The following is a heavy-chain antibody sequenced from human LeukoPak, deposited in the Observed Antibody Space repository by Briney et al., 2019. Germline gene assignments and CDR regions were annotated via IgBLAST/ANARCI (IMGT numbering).Heavy chain of an antibody. V-gene: IGHV4-61*08. CDR1: GGSINNGGYY. Sequence: PSETLSLTCAVSGGSINNGGYYWSWIRQPPGKGLEWIGYIYYSGSTNYNPALKSRVTISVDTSKNQFSLKLSSVTAADTAVYYCAQGLGAYGGYPLDYWGQGTLVTVSS. CDR3: AQGLGAYGGYPLDY. J-gene: IGHJ4*02. D-gene: IGHD4-17*01. CDR2: IYYSGST.